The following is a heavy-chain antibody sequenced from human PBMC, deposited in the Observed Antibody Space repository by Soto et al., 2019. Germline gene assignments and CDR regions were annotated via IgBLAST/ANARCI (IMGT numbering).Heavy chain of an antibody. Sequence: QVQLVQSGDEVKKPGASVKVSCKASGYTFTGYYMHWVRQAPGQGLEWMGWINPNSGGTNYAQKFQGRVTMTRDTSISTAYMELSRLRSDDTAVYYCARVNVVVVASTREYYFDYWGQGTLVTVSS. V-gene: IGHV1-2*02. D-gene: IGHD2-15*01. CDR1: GYTFTGYY. CDR2: INPNSGGT. CDR3: ARVNVVVVASTREYYFDY. J-gene: IGHJ4*02.